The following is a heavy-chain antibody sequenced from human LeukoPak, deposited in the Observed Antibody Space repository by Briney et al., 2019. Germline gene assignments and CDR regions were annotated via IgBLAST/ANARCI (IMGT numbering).Heavy chain of an antibody. J-gene: IGHJ5*02. CDR1: GGSISSSSYY. CDR2: IYYSGST. Sequence: SETLSLTCTVSGGSISSSSYYWGWIRQPPGKGLEWIGSIYYSGSTYYNPSLKSRVTISVDTSKNQFTLKLSSVTAADTAVYYCARVRNCGGDCYSINWFDPWGQGTLVTVSS. V-gene: IGHV4-39*06. CDR3: ARVRNCGGDCYSINWFDP. D-gene: IGHD2-21*02.